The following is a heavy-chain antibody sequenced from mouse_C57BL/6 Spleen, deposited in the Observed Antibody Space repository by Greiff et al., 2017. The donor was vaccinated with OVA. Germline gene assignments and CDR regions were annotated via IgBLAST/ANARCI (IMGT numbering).Heavy chain of an antibody. CDR1: GYTFTSYW. CDR2: INPSNGGT. V-gene: IGHV1-53*01. J-gene: IGHJ3*01. D-gene: IGHD2-3*01. Sequence: QVQLQQPGTELVKPGASVKLSCKASGYTFTSYWMHWVKQRPGQGLEWIGNINPSNGGTNYNEKFKSKATLTVDKSSSTAYMQLSSLTSEDSAVYYWAFNDGYKTPWFAYGGKGTLVTVS. CDR3: AFNDGYKTPWFAY.